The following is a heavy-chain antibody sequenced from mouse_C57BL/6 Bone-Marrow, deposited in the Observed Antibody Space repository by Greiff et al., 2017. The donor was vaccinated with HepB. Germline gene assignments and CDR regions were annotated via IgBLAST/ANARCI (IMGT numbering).Heavy chain of an antibody. Sequence: EVMLVDSGGGLVKPGGSLKLSCAASGFTFSDYGMHWVRQAPEKGLEWVAYISSGSSTIYYADTVKGRFTISRDNAKNTLFLQMTSLRSEDTAMYYCARTYYYGSSPFAYWGQGTLVTVSA. J-gene: IGHJ3*01. V-gene: IGHV5-17*01. CDR2: ISSGSSTI. CDR1: GFTFSDYG. CDR3: ARTYYYGSSPFAY. D-gene: IGHD1-1*01.